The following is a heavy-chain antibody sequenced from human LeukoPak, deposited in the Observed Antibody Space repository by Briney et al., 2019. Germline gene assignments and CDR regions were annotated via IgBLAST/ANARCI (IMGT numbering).Heavy chain of an antibody. V-gene: IGHV1-2*02. CDR1: GYTFAAYY. J-gene: IGHJ4*02. CDR3: ATSSGWKSNIDY. Sequence: GASVRVSCKASGYTFAAYYMYWVRQAPGQGLEWMGWIRPNSGGTNYTQKFQGRVTMTRDTSISTAYMELSRLRSDDTAVFYCATSSGWKSNIDYWGQGTLVTVSS. D-gene: IGHD6-19*01. CDR2: IRPNSGGT.